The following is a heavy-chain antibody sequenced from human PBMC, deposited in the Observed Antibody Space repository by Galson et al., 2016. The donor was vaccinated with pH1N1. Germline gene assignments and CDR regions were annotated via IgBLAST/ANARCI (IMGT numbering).Heavy chain of an antibody. Sequence: SLRLSCAASGFTFSSYAMNWVRQAPGEGLEWVSSISGSRLSAYYADSVKGRFTISRDNSKNTLYLQMNSLRADDTAVYFCAKDRVVFPINAGSVDIWGQGTMVTVAS. V-gene: IGHV3-23*01. CDR1: GFTFSSYA. D-gene: IGHD2-15*01. J-gene: IGHJ3*02. CDR3: AKDRVVFPINAGSVDI. CDR2: ISGSRLSA.